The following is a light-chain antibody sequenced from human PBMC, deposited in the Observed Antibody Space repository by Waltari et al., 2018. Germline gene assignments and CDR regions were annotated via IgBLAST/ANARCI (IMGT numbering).Light chain of an antibody. V-gene: IGKV1-5*03. CDR3: QQDDSYPWT. J-gene: IGKJ1*01. Sequence: IKMTPYPATLSASVGDRVIITCRATQSISSWLAWFQKKPGKATKLLIDQAYTLERGVPSRCRGSGSGSEFTLTISSQQPDDFATYHCQQDDSYPWTFGQGTKVEVK. CDR1: QSISSW. CDR2: QAY.